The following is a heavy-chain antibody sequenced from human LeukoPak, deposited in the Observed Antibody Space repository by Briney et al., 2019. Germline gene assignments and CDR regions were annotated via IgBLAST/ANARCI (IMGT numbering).Heavy chain of an antibody. Sequence: QPGGSLRLSCAASGFTFSSYGMHWVRQAPGKGLEWVAVISYDGSNKYYADSVKGRFTISRDNSKNTLYLQMNSLRAEDTAVYYCAKGETTVPYYYMDVWGKGTTVTVSS. V-gene: IGHV3-30*18. D-gene: IGHD4-11*01. CDR2: ISYDGSNK. CDR3: AKGETTVPYYYMDV. CDR1: GFTFSSYG. J-gene: IGHJ6*03.